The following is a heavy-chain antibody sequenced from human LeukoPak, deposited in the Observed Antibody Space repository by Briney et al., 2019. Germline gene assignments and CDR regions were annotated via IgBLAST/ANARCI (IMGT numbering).Heavy chain of an antibody. Sequence: GGSLGLSCAASGFTFSNYAISWVRQAPGKGLEWVSGISGSGGSTYYADPVKGRFTISRDNSKNTLYLQMNSLRAEDTAVYYCAKGTVAGHFYYYDMDVWGQGTTVTVSS. CDR1: GFTFSNYA. CDR3: AKGTVAGHFYYYDMDV. J-gene: IGHJ6*02. D-gene: IGHD6-19*01. CDR2: ISGSGGST. V-gene: IGHV3-23*01.